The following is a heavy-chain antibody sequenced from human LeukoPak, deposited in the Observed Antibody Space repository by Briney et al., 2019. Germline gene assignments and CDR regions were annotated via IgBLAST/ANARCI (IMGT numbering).Heavy chain of an antibody. J-gene: IGHJ4*02. CDR2: IDPNSGGT. Sequence: ASVRVSCKASGYTFTGKFIHWVRQAPGRGLEWMGWIDPNSGGTDYAQKFQGRVTMTRDTSIATAYMDLSRPISDDTAVYYCARDREGLAYFDFWGQGTLVTVSS. V-gene: IGHV1-2*02. D-gene: IGHD3/OR15-3a*01. CDR1: GYTFTGKF. CDR3: ARDREGLAYFDF.